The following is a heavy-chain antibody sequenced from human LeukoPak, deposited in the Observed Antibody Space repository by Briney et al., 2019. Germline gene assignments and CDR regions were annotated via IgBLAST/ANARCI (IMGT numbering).Heavy chain of an antibody. V-gene: IGHV5-51*01. Sequence: GESLKISCKGSGYSFTSYWIGGVRQMPGKGLEWMGIIYPGDSDTRYSPSFQGQVTISADKSISTAYLQWSSLKASDTAMYYCARGVEMATTPFAYWGQGTLVTVSS. CDR2: IYPGDSDT. D-gene: IGHD5-24*01. CDR3: ARGVEMATTPFAY. J-gene: IGHJ4*02. CDR1: GYSFTSYW.